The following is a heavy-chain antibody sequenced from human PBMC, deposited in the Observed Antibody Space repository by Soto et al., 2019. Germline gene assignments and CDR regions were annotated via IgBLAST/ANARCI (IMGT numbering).Heavy chain of an antibody. CDR2: ISDGGST. Sequence: SETLSLTYTVSGDTVNNGDYFWSWIRQSPGKGLEWLGYISDGGSTSYNPSLESRVTISLDTSKKQVSLKLSSVSAADTGRYFCAGDCSSSICPEDHYFALEVGGQGTTVPVSS. D-gene: IGHD2-2*01. V-gene: IGHV4-61*08. CDR1: GDTVNNGDYF. CDR3: AGDCSSSICPEDHYFALEV. J-gene: IGHJ6*02.